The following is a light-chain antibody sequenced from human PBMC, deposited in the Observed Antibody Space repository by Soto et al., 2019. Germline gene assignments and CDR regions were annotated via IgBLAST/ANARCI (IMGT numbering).Light chain of an antibody. Sequence: RVTITCRASQSISSWLAWYQQKPGKAPKLLIYDASSLESGVPSRFSGSGSGTEFTLTISSLQPDDFATYYCQQYNSYRTFGQGTKVDIK. V-gene: IGKV1-5*01. J-gene: IGKJ1*01. CDR2: DAS. CDR3: QQYNSYRT. CDR1: QSISSW.